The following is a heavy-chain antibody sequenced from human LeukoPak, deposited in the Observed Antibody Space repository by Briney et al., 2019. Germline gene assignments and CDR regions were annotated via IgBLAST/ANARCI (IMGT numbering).Heavy chain of an antibody. J-gene: IGHJ4*02. Sequence: VSVKVSCKVSGYTLTELSMHWVRQAPGKGLEWMGGFDPEDGETIYAQKFQGRVTMTEDTSTDTAYMALSSLRSEDTAVYYCATVRSSGWYIDYWGQGTLVTVSS. CDR2: FDPEDGET. D-gene: IGHD6-19*01. V-gene: IGHV1-24*01. CDR3: ATVRSSGWYIDY. CDR1: GYTLTELS.